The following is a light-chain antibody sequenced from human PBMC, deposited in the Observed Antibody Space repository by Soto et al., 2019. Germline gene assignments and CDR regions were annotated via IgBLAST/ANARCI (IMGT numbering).Light chain of an antibody. V-gene: IGKV3-11*01. Sequence: EIVLTQSPATLSLSPGERATLSCRASQSISSHLAWYQQKPGQAPRLLIYGASNRATGIPARFSGSGSGTDFTLTISSLEPEDFAVYYWQQRINWPLTGGGGTKVEIK. CDR2: GAS. CDR1: QSISSH. J-gene: IGKJ4*01. CDR3: QQRINWPLT.